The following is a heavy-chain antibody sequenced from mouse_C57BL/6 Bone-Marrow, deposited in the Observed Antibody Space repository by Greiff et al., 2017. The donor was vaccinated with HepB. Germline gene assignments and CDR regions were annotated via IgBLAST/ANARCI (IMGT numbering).Heavy chain of an antibody. V-gene: IGHV1-39*01. D-gene: IGHD1-1*01. CDR2: INPNYGTT. Sequence: EVQLQQSGPELVKPGASVKISCKASGYSFTDYNMNWVKQSNGKSLEWIGVINPNYGTTSYNQKFKGKATLTVDQSSSTAYMQLNSLTSEDSAVYYCANGYYYGSRGYFDYWGQGTTLTVSS. CDR1: GYSFTDYN. CDR3: ANGYYYGSRGYFDY. J-gene: IGHJ2*01.